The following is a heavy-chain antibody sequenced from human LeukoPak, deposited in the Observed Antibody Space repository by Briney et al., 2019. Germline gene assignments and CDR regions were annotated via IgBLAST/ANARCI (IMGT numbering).Heavy chain of an antibody. J-gene: IGHJ4*02. CDR1: GYTFTGYY. V-gene: IGHV1-2*02. CDR3: AGERRWLQSPLDY. D-gene: IGHD5-24*01. CDR2: INPNSGGT. Sequence: ASVKVSCKASGYTFTGYYMHWVRQAPGQGLEWMGWINPNSGGTNYAQKFQGRVTMTRGTSISTAYMELSRLRSDDTAVYYCAGERRWLQSPLDYWGQGTLVTVSS.